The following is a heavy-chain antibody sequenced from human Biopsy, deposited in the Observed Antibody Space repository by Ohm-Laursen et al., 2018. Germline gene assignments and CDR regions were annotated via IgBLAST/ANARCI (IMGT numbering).Heavy chain of an antibody. Sequence: PSETLSLTCTVSGGSFTGHYWSWIRQPPGKGLEWIGHISYTGYTSYNASLKGRVTISVDTSRNHFSLRLSSLTAADTAVYYCARGSNDFGGLYFPRWGQGTLLTVSS. CDR1: GGSFTGHY. CDR2: ISYTGYT. D-gene: IGHD4-23*01. V-gene: IGHV4-59*11. CDR3: ARGSNDFGGLYFPR. J-gene: IGHJ4*02.